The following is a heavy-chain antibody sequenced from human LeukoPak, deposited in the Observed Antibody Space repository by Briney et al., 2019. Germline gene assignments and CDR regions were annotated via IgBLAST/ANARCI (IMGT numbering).Heavy chain of an antibody. Sequence: GGSLRLSCAASGFTFSSYGMHWVRQAPGKGLEWVAFIRYDGSNKYYADSVKGRFTISRDNSKNKLYLQMNSLRAEDTAVYYCAKDLRGYYDFWSGYEYAFDIWGQGTMVTVSS. J-gene: IGHJ3*02. CDR1: GFTFSSYG. CDR2: IRYDGSNK. CDR3: AKDLRGYYDFWSGYEYAFDI. D-gene: IGHD3-3*01. V-gene: IGHV3-30*02.